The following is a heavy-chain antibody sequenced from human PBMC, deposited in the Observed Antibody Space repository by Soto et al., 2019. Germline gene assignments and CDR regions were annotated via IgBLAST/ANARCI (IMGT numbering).Heavy chain of an antibody. CDR3: ARDLRRIAY. CDR1: GFAVSNNH. V-gene: IGHV3-53*01. Sequence: GGGLIQPGGSLRLSCAASGFAVSNNHMSWVRQAPGKGLEWVSVIYASGTTHYADSVKGRFTTSRDNPKNTVFLQMNSLRVEDTAIFYCARDLRRIAYWGQGTLVTVSS. J-gene: IGHJ4*02. CDR2: IYASGTT.